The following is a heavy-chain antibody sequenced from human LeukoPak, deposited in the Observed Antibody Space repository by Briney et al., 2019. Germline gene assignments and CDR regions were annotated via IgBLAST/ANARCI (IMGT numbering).Heavy chain of an antibody. D-gene: IGHD4-23*01. CDR2: INHSGST. CDR3: ASTTPVTTVVT. CDR1: GGSFSGYY. J-gene: IGHJ4*02. Sequence: SETLSLTCAVYGGSFSGYYWSWIRQPPGKRLEGIGEINHSGSTNYNPSLKSRVTISVDTSKNQFSLKLSSVTAAATAVYYCASTTPVTTVVTWGQGTLVTVSS. V-gene: IGHV4-34*01.